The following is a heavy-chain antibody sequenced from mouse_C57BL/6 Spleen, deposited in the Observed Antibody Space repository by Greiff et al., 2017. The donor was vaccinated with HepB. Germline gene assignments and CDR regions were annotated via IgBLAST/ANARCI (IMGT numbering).Heavy chain of an antibody. CDR1: GFTFSSYA. V-gene: IGHV5-4*01. J-gene: IGHJ2*01. CDR2: ISDGGSYT. CDR3: ARDGYDVGYFDY. Sequence: EVTVVESGGGLVKPGGSLKLSCAASGFTFSSYAMSWVRQTPEKRLEWVATISDGGSYTYYPDNVKGRFTISRDNAKNNLYLQMSHLKSEDTAMYYCARDGYDVGYFDYWGQGTTLTVSS. D-gene: IGHD2-2*01.